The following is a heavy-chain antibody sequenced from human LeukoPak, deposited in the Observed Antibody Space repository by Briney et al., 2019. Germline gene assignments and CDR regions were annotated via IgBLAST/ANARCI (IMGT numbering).Heavy chain of an antibody. CDR1: GGSMSSSSYY. D-gene: IGHD1-26*01. CDR2: IYYSGST. Sequence: SETLSLTCTVSGGSMSSSSYYWGWIRQPPGKGLEWIGCIYYSGSTYYNPSLKSRVTISVDTSKNQFSLKVSSVTAADTAVYYCARPRYSGSYYPFDYWGQGTLVTVSS. V-gene: IGHV4-39*01. J-gene: IGHJ4*02. CDR3: ARPRYSGSYYPFDY.